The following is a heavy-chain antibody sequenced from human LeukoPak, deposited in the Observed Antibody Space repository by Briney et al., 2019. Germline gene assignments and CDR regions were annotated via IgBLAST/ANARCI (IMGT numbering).Heavy chain of an antibody. CDR2: ISGSGDTT. CDR1: GLTFSTYG. Sequence: GGALRLSCAASGLTFSTYGMSWVRQAPGKGLDWVSAISGSGDTTYFADSVKGRFTISRDNSKNTLYLQMNSLRAEDTAVYYCAKDRLGAMLYFDYWGQGTLVTVSS. CDR3: AKDRLGAMLYFDY. D-gene: IGHD1-26*01. J-gene: IGHJ4*02. V-gene: IGHV3-23*01.